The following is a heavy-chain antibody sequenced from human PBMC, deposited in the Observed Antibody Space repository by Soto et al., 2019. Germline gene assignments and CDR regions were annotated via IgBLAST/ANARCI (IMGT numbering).Heavy chain of an antibody. J-gene: IGHJ5*02. Sequence: SETLSLTCTVSGGSISSGGYYWSWIRQHPGKGLEWIGYIYYSGSTYYNPSLKSRVTISVDTSKNQFSLKLSSVTAADTAVYYCARDLNSGCLFDPWGQGTLVTVSS. V-gene: IGHV4-31*03. CDR1: GGSISSGGYY. D-gene: IGHD2-15*01. CDR2: IYYSGST. CDR3: ARDLNSGCLFDP.